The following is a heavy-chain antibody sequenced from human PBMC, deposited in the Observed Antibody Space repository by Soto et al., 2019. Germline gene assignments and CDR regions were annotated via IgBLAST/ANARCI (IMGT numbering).Heavy chain of an antibody. CDR3: ARVGSSVLRYFDWLLPPYYFDY. CDR1: GYTFTGYY. V-gene: IGHV1-2*04. D-gene: IGHD3-9*01. Sequence: GASVKVSCKASGYTFTGYYMHWVRQAPGQGLEWMGWINPNSGGTNYAQKFQGWVTMTRDTSISTAYMELSRLRSDDTAVYYCARVGSSVLRYFDWLLPPYYFDYWGQGTLVTVSS. J-gene: IGHJ4*02. CDR2: INPNSGGT.